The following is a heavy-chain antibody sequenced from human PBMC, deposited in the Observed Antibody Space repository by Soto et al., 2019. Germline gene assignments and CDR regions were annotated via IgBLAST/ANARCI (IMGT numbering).Heavy chain of an antibody. CDR3: ARDGVLRFLEWSLVYYYYGIDV. Sequence: QVQLVQSGAEVKKPGASVKVSCKASGYTFTGYYMHWVRQAPGQGLEWMGWINPNSGGTNYAQKFQGRVTMTRDTSISTAYMELSRLRSDDTAVYYCARDGVLRFLEWSLVYYYYGIDVWGQGTTVTVSS. CDR2: INPNSGGT. J-gene: IGHJ6*02. CDR1: GYTFTGYY. V-gene: IGHV1-2*02. D-gene: IGHD3-3*01.